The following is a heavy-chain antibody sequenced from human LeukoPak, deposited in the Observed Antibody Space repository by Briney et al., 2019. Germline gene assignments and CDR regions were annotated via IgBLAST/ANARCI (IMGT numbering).Heavy chain of an antibody. Sequence: SVKVSCKASGGTFSSYAISWVRQAPGQGLEWMGGVIPMFATANYAPKFQDRVMITADESTSTAYMELRSLRSEDTAVYHCARGLHGDYGYFDYWGQGTLVTVSP. CDR3: ARGLHGDYGYFDY. V-gene: IGHV1-69*01. D-gene: IGHD4-17*01. CDR1: GGTFSSYA. J-gene: IGHJ4*02. CDR2: VIPMFATA.